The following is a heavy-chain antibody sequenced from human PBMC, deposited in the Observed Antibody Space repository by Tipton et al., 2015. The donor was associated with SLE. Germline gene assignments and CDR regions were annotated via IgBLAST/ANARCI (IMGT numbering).Heavy chain of an antibody. CDR3: AEDGSIYYDSSGSDY. D-gene: IGHD3-22*01. CDR2: ISGSGGST. Sequence: SLRLSCAASGFTFSSYAMSWVRQAPGKGLEWVSAISGSGGSTYYADSVKGRFTISRDNSKNTLYLQMNSLRAEDTAVYYCAEDGSIYYDSSGSDYWGQGTLVTVSS. CDR1: GFTFSSYA. V-gene: IGHV3-23*01. J-gene: IGHJ4*02.